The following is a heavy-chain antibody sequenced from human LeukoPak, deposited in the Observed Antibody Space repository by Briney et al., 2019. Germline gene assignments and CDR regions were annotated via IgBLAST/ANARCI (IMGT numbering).Heavy chain of an antibody. CDR1: GFTFSSYA. V-gene: IGHV3-23*01. D-gene: IGHD2-2*02. CDR2: ISGSGGST. CDR3: ARDPNTSYFFDY. J-gene: IGHJ4*02. Sequence: GGSLRLSCAASGFTFSSYAMSWVRQAPGKGLEWVSAISGSGGSTYYADSVKGRFTISRDNSKNTLYLQMDSLRTDDTAVYYCARDPNTSYFFDYWGQGTLVTVSS.